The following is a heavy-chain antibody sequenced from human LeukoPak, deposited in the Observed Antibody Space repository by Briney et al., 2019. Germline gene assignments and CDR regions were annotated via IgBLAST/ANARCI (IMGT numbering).Heavy chain of an antibody. D-gene: IGHD6-19*01. CDR3: ARDGRYGSGRPPLV. CDR1: GFTFSNSS. CDR2: ISSSSSYI. J-gene: IGHJ4*02. V-gene: IGHV3-21*01. Sequence: GGSLRLSCAASGFTFSNSSMNWVRQAPGKGLEWVSSISSSSSYIYYADSVKGRFTISRDNAKNSLYLQVNSLRAEDTAVFYCARDGRYGSGRPPLVWGQGTLVTVSS.